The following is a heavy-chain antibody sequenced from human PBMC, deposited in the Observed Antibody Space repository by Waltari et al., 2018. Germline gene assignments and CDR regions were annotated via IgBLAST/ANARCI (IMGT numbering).Heavy chain of an antibody. D-gene: IGHD2-2*01. Sequence: EVQMVESGGKLVQPGGSLSLSCVASGFTVSSYYMSWVRQAPGKGLEWVSAIYSGGNTYYAVSVRGRFFISRDNSKNIVYLHMNRLRAEDSALYYCARAPAKQWTSDNYYGMDVWGQGTTVRVSS. CDR2: IYSGGNT. V-gene: IGHV3-53*01. CDR3: ARAPAKQWTSDNYYGMDV. CDR1: GFTVSSYY. J-gene: IGHJ6*02.